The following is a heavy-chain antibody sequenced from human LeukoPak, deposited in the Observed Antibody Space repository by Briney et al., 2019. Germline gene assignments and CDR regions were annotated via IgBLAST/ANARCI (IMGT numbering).Heavy chain of an antibody. V-gene: IGHV3-21*01. J-gene: IGHJ4*02. CDR3: AKEARWLTGSLDY. Sequence: GGSLRLSCTASGFTISSYWMNWVRQAPGKGLEWVSSITSSSSYIYYADSVKGRFTISRDNAKNSLYLQMNSLRAEDTAVYYCAKEARWLTGSLDYWGQGTLVTVSS. CDR1: GFTISSYW. CDR2: ITSSSSYI. D-gene: IGHD3-9*01.